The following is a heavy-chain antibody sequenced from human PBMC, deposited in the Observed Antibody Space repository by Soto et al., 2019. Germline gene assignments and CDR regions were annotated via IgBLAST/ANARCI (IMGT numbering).Heavy chain of an antibody. CDR1: GDSXSRXXXX. J-gene: IGHJ5*02. CDR2: IYYSGST. CDR3: XXXXXXXXXXXFGP. V-gene: IGHV4-39*01. Sequence: QLQLQESGPGLVKPSETLSLTCTVSGDSXSRXXXXWXXXXQSPGKGLEWIGSIYYSGSTYYNPSXXXXXXXXXXXXXXXXXXXXXXXXXXXXXXXXXXXXXXXXXXXXFGPWGQGVLVTVSA.